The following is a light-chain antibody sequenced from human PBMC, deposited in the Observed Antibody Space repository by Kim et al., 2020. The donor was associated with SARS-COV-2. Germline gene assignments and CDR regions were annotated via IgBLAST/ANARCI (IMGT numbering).Light chain of an antibody. Sequence: SPGDRATLSCRASQSVSTGLAWYQQKSGQAPRLLIYGASTRATGIPARFSGSGSGTEFTLPISGLQSEDLAVYYCQQYKNWPPITFGQGTRLEIK. V-gene: IGKV3D-15*01. CDR2: GAS. CDR3: QQYKNWPPIT. CDR1: QSVSTG. J-gene: IGKJ5*01.